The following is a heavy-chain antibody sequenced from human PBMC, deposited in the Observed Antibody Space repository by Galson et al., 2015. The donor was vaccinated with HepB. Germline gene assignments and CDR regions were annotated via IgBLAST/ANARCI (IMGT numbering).Heavy chain of an antibody. J-gene: IGHJ5*02. Sequence: SVKVSCKASGYTFTSYGISWVRQAPGQGLEWMGWISAYNGNTNYAQKLQGRVTMTTDTSTSTAYMELRSLRSDDTAVYYCARTLIVGSSWYEDWFDPWGQGTLVTVSS. V-gene: IGHV1-18*01. CDR1: GYTFTSYG. CDR2: ISAYNGNT. D-gene: IGHD6-13*01. CDR3: ARTLIVGSSWYEDWFDP.